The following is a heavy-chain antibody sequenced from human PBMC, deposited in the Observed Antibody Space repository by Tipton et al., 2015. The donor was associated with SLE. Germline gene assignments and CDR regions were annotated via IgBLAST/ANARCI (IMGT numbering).Heavy chain of an antibody. CDR3: AREGGSGSYSGY. CDR1: GFTFSRYA. Sequence: LRLSCAASGFTFSRYAMSWVRQPPGKGLEWIGEINHSGSTNYNPSLKSRVTISVDKSKNQFSLKLSSVTAADTAVYYCAREGGSGSYSGYWGQGTLVTVSS. D-gene: IGHD3-10*01. CDR2: INHSGST. J-gene: IGHJ4*02. V-gene: IGHV4-34*01.